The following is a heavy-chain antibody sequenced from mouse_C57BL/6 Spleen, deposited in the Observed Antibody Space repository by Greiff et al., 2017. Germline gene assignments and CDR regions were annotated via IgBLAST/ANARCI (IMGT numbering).Heavy chain of an antibody. CDR2: ISDGGSYT. V-gene: IGHV5-4*03. Sequence: EVKVVESGGGLVKPGGSLKLSCAASGFTFSSYAMSWVRQTPEKRLEWVATISDGGSYTYYPDNVKGRFTISRDNAKNNLYLQMSHLKSEDTAMYYCARTVYFDYWGQGTTLTVSS. J-gene: IGHJ2*01. CDR3: ARTVYFDY. CDR1: GFTFSSYA.